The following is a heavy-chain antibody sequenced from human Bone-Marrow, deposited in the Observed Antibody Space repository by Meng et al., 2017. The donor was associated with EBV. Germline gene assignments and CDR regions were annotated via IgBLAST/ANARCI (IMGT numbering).Heavy chain of an antibody. J-gene: IGHJ4*02. V-gene: IGHV3-21*03. CDR1: GFTFTTYS. Sequence: EVQLVXSXXXXXKPXGXXXLPXXXSGFTFTTYSMNWVRQAPGKGLEWVSSISSSGTYIYYADSLKGRFTISRDNAKNSLYLQMNSLKTEDTAVYYCTTAAHYYDSRPFNYWGQGTLVTVSS. D-gene: IGHD3-22*01. CDR3: TTAAHYYDSRPFNY. CDR2: ISSSGTYI.